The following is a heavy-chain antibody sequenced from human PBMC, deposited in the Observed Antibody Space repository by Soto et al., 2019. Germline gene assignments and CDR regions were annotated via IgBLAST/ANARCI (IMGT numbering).Heavy chain of an antibody. D-gene: IGHD6-13*01. V-gene: IGHV1-2*04. CDR1: RDTVSGSY. J-gene: IGHJ4*02. CDR3: ARAGTSNAASRYYFDY. CDR2: INPNSGGT. Sequence: AEVGCEASRDTVSGSYMHWVLHYHGQGLEWMGWINPNSGGTNYAQKLQGWVTMTRDTSISTAYMELSRLRSDDTAVYYCARAGTSNAASRYYFDYSGQRTLVTVSS.